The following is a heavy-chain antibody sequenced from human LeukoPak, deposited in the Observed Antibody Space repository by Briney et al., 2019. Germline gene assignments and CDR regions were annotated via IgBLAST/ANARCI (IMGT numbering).Heavy chain of an antibody. CDR1: GFTFSKYG. Sequence: PGGSLRLSCEASGFTFSKYGMSWVRQFPGKRPEWVATINRNGDIIDYGDSMKGRFTISRDNAKNFVYLQMNSLRAEDTALYYCAKDITYSTSSIDYWGQGTLVTVSS. J-gene: IGHJ4*02. V-gene: IGHV3-20*04. CDR2: INRNGDII. CDR3: AKDITYSTSSIDY. D-gene: IGHD2-2*01.